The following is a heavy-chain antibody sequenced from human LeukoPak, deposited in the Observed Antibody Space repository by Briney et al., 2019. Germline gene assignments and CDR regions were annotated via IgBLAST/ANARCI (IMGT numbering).Heavy chain of an antibody. CDR2: IYYSGST. CDR3: VRLFYYDSRGPPS. Sequence: ASETLSLTCNVLGGSIRSSNYYWGWIRQPAGKRLEWIGSIYYSGSTYYNPSLKGRGTMSVDTSNNQFSLKLTSATATDTAVYYCVRLFYYDSRGPPSWGQGTLVTVSS. D-gene: IGHD3-22*01. CDR1: GGSIRSSNYY. J-gene: IGHJ5*02. V-gene: IGHV4-39*01.